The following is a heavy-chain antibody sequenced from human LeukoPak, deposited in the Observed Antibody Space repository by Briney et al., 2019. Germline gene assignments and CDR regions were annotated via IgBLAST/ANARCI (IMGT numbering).Heavy chain of an antibody. V-gene: IGHV5-10-1*01. CDR3: ARQRYYFDFSGYYHDY. Sequence: GESLRISCEGSGYSFTSYWISWVRQMPGKGLEWMGTIDPSDSYTNYSPSFQGHVTISADKSFSTAYLQWSSLKASDTAIYYCARQRYYFDFSGYYHDYWGQGTLVIVSS. CDR1: GYSFTSYW. CDR2: IDPSDSYT. D-gene: IGHD3-22*01. J-gene: IGHJ4*02.